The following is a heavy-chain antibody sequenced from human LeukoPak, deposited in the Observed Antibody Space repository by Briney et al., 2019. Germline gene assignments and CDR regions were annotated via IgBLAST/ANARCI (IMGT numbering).Heavy chain of an antibody. CDR1: GYTFTSYG. CDR2: INPNSGGT. D-gene: IGHD3-22*01. CDR3: ARDPYNYYDSSGYYYVGRYFDY. V-gene: IGHV1-2*02. J-gene: IGHJ4*02. Sequence: ASVKVSCKASGYTFTSYGISWVRQAPGQGLEWMGWINPNSGGTNYAQKFQGRVTMTRDTSISTAYMELSRLRSDDTAVYYCARDPYNYYDSSGYYYVGRYFDYWGQGTLVTVSS.